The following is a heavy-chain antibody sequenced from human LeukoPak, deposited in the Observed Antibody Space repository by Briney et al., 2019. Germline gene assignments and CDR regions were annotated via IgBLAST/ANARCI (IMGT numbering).Heavy chain of an antibody. CDR2: ISGSGGST. CDR1: GFTFSSYA. J-gene: IGHJ4*02. V-gene: IGHV3-23*01. CDR3: AKRDYDFWSDMGGSLDY. Sequence: GSLRLSCAASGFTFSSYAMSWVRQAPGKGLEGVSAISGSGGSTYYADSVKGRFTISRDNSKNTLYLQMNSLRAEDTAVYYCAKRDYDFWSDMGGSLDYWGQGTLVTVSS. D-gene: IGHD3-3*01.